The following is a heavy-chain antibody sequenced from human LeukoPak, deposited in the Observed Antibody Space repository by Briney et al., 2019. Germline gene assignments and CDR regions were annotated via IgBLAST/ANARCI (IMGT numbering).Heavy chain of an antibody. CDR2: IYYSGST. D-gene: IGHD5-18*01. CDR1: GGSISSSSYY. CDR3: ARAFPAEYSYGDGDDAFDI. V-gene: IGHV4-61*05. J-gene: IGHJ3*02. Sequence: PSETLSLTCTVSGGSISSSSYYWGWIRQPPGKGLEWIGYIYYSGSTNYNPSLKSRVTISVDTSKNQFSLKLSSVTAADTAVYYCARAFPAEYSYGDGDDAFDIWGQGTMVTVSS.